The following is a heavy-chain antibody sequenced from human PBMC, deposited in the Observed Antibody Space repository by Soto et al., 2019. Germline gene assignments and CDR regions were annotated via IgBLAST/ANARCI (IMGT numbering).Heavy chain of an antibody. V-gene: IGHV4-59*01. D-gene: IGHD6-13*01. CDR1: GGSISSYY. Sequence: QVQLQESGPGLVKPSETLSLTCTVSGGSISSYYWSWIRQPPGKGLEWIGYIYYSGSTNYNPSLKSRVTISVDTSKNQFSLKLSSVTAADTAVYYCALYSSSRRYFDYWGQGTLVTVSS. CDR3: ALYSSSRRYFDY. CDR2: IYYSGST. J-gene: IGHJ4*02.